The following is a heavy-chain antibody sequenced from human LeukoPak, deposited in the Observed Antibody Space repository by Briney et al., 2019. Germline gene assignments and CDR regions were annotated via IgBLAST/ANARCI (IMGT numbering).Heavy chain of an antibody. Sequence: PGGSLRLSCAASGFTFSSYGMHWVRQAPGKGLEWVAVIWYDGSNKYYADSVKGRFTISRDNSKNTLYLQMNSLRAEDTAVYYCAKDLSGYSGYDLFDYWGREPWSPSPQ. J-gene: IGHJ4*02. CDR2: IWYDGSNK. D-gene: IGHD5-12*01. CDR1: GFTFSSYG. CDR3: AKDLSGYSGYDLFDY. V-gene: IGHV3-33*06.